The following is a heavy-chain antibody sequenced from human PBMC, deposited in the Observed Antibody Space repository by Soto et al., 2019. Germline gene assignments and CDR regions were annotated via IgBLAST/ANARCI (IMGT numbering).Heavy chain of an antibody. J-gene: IGHJ3*02. CDR3: ARVGTYYYPAFDI. V-gene: IGHV3-30-3*01. CDR1: GFTFSSYA. D-gene: IGHD3-10*01. Sequence: QVQLVESGGGVVQPGGSLRLSCAASGFTFSSYAMHWVRQAPGKGLEWVAVISYDGSNKYYADSVKGRFTISRDNSKNTLYLQMNSLRAEDTAVYYCARVGTYYYPAFDIWGQGTMVTVSS. CDR2: ISYDGSNK.